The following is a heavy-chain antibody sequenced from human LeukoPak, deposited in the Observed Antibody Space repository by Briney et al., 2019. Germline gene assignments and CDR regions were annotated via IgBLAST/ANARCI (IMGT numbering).Heavy chain of an antibody. D-gene: IGHD1-26*01. J-gene: IGHJ6*02. Sequence: PGGSLRLSCAASGFTFSSHAMHWVRQAPGQGLEWMGIINPSGGSTSYAQKFQGRVTMTRDTSTSTVYMELSSLRSEDTAVYYCARDREWELHEYYYYYGMGVWGQGTTVTVSS. CDR3: ARDREWELHEYYYYYGMGV. V-gene: IGHV1-46*01. CDR2: INPSGGST. CDR1: GFTFSSHA.